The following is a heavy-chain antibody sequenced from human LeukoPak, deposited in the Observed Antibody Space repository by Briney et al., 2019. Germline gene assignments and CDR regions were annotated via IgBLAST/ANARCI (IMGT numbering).Heavy chain of an antibody. CDR1: GFTFSSYW. V-gene: IGHV3-7*01. CDR2: IKYDDSEI. CDR3: AREGTVTPYNFDY. Sequence: GGSLRLSCEGFGFTFSSYWMSWVRQAPGKGLEWVANIKYDDSEIYYVDSVKGRFTISRDNAKNSLYLQMNGLRAEDMAVYYCAREGTVTPYNFDYWGQGTQVTVSS. D-gene: IGHD4-17*01. J-gene: IGHJ4*02.